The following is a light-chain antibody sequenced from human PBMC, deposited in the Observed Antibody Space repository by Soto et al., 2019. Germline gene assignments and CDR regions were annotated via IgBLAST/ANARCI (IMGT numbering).Light chain of an antibody. CDR2: DTT. CDR1: QSVKSH. J-gene: IGKJ4*01. V-gene: IGKV3-11*01. Sequence: IVLTQSPATLSLSPGERATLSCRASQSVKSHVAWYQLNPGQSPRLLIFDTTNMATGTPTRFSGRGSGTDFTLTISRLEPEDFAVYYCQQRGNWPVTFGGGTKVEI. CDR3: QQRGNWPVT.